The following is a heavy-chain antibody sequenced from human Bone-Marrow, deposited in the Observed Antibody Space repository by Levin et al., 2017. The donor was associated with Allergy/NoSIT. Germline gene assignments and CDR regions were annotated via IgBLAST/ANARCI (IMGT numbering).Heavy chain of an antibody. CDR1: GFTFSSYA. CDR2: ISGSGGST. CDR3: AKVDILTGYYMTHLTETEYYFDY. D-gene: IGHD3-9*01. V-gene: IGHV3-23*01. J-gene: IGHJ4*02. Sequence: GGSLRLSCAASGFTFSSYAMSWVRQAPGKGLEWVSAISGSGGSTYYADSVKGRFTISRDNSKNTLYLQMNSLRAEDTAVYYCAKVDILTGYYMTHLTETEYYFDYWGQGTLVTVSS.